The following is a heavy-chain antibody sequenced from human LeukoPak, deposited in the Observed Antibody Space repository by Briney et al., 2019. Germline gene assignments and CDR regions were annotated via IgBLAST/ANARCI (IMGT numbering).Heavy chain of an antibody. CDR2: IYSRGDT. CDR1: GLTVSNNY. J-gene: IGHJ4*02. CDR3: TRVLSDTRGWYHFDY. D-gene: IGHD6-19*01. Sequence: GGSLRLSCAASGLTVSNNYMGWVRQAPGKGLEWVSVIYSRGDTYYADSVRGRFTISRDDSKNILSLQMNSLRADDTAIYYCTRVLSDTRGWYHFDYWGQGTLVTVSS. V-gene: IGHV3-53*01.